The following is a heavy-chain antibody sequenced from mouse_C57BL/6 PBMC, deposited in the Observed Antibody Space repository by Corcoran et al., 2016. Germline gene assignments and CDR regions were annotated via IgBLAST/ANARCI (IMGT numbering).Heavy chain of an antibody. J-gene: IGHJ3*01. CDR2: IYPGDGDT. CDR3: ARGEFGYYGSSYEFAY. D-gene: IGHD1-1*01. V-gene: IGHV1-80*01. CDR1: GYAFSSYW. Sequence: QVQLQQSGAELVKPGASVKISCKASGYAFSSYWMNWVKQRPGKGLEWIGQIYPGDGDTNYNGKFKGKATQTADKSSSTAYMQLSSLTSEDSAVYFCARGEFGYYGSSYEFAYWGQGTLVTVSA.